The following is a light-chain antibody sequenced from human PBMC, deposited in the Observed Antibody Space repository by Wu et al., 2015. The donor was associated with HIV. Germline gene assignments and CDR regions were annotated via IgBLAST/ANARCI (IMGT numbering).Light chain of an antibody. CDR3: QQLNTFPQLT. CDR2: AAS. CDR1: QDIRNY. Sequence: DIQLTQSPSFLSASVGDRVTITCRASQDIRNYLAWYQQTPGKAPKLLIYAASTLQRGVSSRFSGSGFGTEFTLTISSLQPEDFAIYYCQQLNTFPQLTFAGGTKVDIK. V-gene: IGKV1-9*01. J-gene: IGKJ4*01.